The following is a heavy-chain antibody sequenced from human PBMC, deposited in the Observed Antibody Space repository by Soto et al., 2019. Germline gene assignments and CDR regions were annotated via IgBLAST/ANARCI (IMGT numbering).Heavy chain of an antibody. Sequence: PGGSLRLSCAASGFTFSSYAMSWVRQAPGKGLEWVSAISGSGGSTYYADSVKGRFTISRDNSKNTLYLQMNSLRAEDTAVYYCAKDCGYDFWSGRPRETYYYGMDVWGQGTTVTVSS. D-gene: IGHD3-3*01. CDR1: GFTFSSYA. CDR2: ISGSGGST. V-gene: IGHV3-23*01. J-gene: IGHJ6*02. CDR3: AKDCGYDFWSGRPRETYYYGMDV.